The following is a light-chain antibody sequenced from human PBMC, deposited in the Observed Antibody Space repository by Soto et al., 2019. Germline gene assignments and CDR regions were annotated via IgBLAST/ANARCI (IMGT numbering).Light chain of an antibody. J-gene: IGKJ4*01. CDR3: QKLNHVPA. Sequence: DIQMTQSPSSLSASVGDRVTITCRASQGISNYLAWYQQIPGKVPKLLISAASTLQSGVPSRFSGSGSGTDFTLTIRRLQAGEGGTYFCQKLNHVPAFGGRTKVEIK. CDR1: QGISNY. V-gene: IGKV1-27*01. CDR2: AAS.